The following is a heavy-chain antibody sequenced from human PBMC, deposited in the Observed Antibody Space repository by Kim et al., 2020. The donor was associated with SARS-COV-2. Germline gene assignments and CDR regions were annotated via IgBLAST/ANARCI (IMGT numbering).Heavy chain of an antibody. D-gene: IGHD3-3*01. V-gene: IGHV3-21*01. J-gene: IGHJ6*02. CDR3: ARDKAEWLLYVYGMDV. CDR2: ISSSSSYI. Sequence: GGSLRLSCAASGFTFSVYSMNWVRQAPGKGLEWVSSISSSSSYIYFADSVKGRFTISRDNAKNSLYLQMNSLRAEDTAVYYCARDKAEWLLYVYGMDVWGQGTTVTVSS. CDR1: GFTFSVYS.